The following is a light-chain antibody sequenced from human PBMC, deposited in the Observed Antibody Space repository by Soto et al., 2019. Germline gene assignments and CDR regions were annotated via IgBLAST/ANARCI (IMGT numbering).Light chain of an antibody. CDR1: QSISIW. J-gene: IGKJ4*01. CDR3: QQSYNIQALT. CDR2: GAA. Sequence: DIQMTQSPSTLSASVGERVTITCRASQSISIWLAWYQQKPGKAPRVLIYGAASLQSGVPSRFSGSGSGTNFSLTINSLQPEDYATYYCQQSYNIQALTFGGGTKVDIK. V-gene: IGKV1-39*01.